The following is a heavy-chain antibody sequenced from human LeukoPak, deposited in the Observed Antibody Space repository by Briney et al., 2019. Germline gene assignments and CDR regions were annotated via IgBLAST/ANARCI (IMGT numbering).Heavy chain of an antibody. V-gene: IGHV3-21*01. CDR1: GFTFSTYS. Sequence: GGSLRLSCAASGFTFSTYSLNWVGLAHGKGLEWVSSTEPGTGSIADPVQGRFTISRDNAHNSLYLQMNSLRVEDTAVYYCARDYRHAYGYRYFDLWGRGTQVTVSS. CDR2: TEPGTGS. J-gene: IGHJ2*01. CDR3: ARDYRHAYGYRYFDL. D-gene: IGHD3-10*01.